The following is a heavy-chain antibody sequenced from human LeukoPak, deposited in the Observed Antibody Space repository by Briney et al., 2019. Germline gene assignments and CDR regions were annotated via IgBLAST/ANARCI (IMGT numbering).Heavy chain of an antibody. D-gene: IGHD2-15*01. V-gene: IGHV4-59*01. CDR2: IYHSGST. CDR1: TDSTNVYY. J-gene: IGHJ4*02. Sequence: EASETLSLTCSVSTDSTNVYYWRWIRQSPGKRLEWMGHIYHSGSTDYNPSFKSRVTISIDMSRKEFSLKLTSVTVADTAMYYCVRLRWELLAPYFDHWGQGAFVIVSS. CDR3: VRLRWELLAPYFDH.